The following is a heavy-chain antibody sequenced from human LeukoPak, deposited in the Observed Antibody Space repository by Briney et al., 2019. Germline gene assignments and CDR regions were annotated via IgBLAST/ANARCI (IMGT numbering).Heavy chain of an antibody. V-gene: IGHV3-74*01. CDR3: ARESGSYYGVDY. J-gene: IGHJ4*02. CDR2: IKTDGSNT. CDR1: GFTFSSYW. Sequence: GGSLRLSCAASGFTFSSYWMHWVRQAPGKGLVWVSRIKTDGSNTNYADSVQGRFTISRDNAKNTLYLQMNSLRAEDTAVYYCARESGSYYGVDYWGQGTLVTVSS. D-gene: IGHD1-26*01.